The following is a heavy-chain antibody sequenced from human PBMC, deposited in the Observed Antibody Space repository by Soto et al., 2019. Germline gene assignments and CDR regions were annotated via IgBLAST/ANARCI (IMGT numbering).Heavy chain of an antibody. CDR1: GGSFSGYY. J-gene: IGHJ5*02. CDR3: ARGYSSGWFDP. Sequence: KPSETLSLTCAVYGGSFSGYYWSWIRQPPGKGLEWIGEINHSGSTNYNPSLKSRVTISVDTSKNQFSLKLSSVTAADTAVYYCARGYSSGWFDPWGQGTLVTVSS. CDR2: INHSGST. D-gene: IGHD5-18*01. V-gene: IGHV4-34*01.